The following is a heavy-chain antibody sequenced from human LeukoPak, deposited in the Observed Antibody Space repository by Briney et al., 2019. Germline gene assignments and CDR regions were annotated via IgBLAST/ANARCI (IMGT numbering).Heavy chain of an antibody. CDR3: AIPPGAAFDI. J-gene: IGHJ3*02. CDR1: GFALSSDA. V-gene: IGHV3-23*01. CDR2: ISGSGDRT. D-gene: IGHD4-17*01. Sequence: GGSLRLSCAASGFALSSDAFTWVRQAPGKGLEWVSAISGSGDRTYYADSVKGRFTISRDNSKNTLYLQMNSLRAEDTAVYYCAIPPGAAFDIGGQGTMVTVSS.